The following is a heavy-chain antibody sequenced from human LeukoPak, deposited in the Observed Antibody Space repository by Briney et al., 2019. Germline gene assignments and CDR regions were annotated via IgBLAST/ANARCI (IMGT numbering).Heavy chain of an antibody. D-gene: IGHD3-22*01. CDR2: IYPDDSDT. J-gene: IGHJ4*02. Sequence: GESLKTSRKSSGYSLTSYWIGWVRQMPRKGLEWMVIIYPDDSDTRYSPSFHGQVTISADKSISTAYLQWSSLKASDTAMYYSARICNHNYYDSSGYYGNYFDYWGQGTLVTVSS. CDR1: GYSLTSYW. V-gene: IGHV5-51*01. CDR3: ARICNHNYYDSSGYYGNYFDY.